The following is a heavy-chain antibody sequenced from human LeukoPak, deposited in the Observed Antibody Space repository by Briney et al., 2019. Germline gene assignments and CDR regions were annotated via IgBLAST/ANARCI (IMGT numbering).Heavy chain of an antibody. Sequence: ASVKVSCKASGYTFTSYYMHWVRQAPGQGLEWMGIINPSGGSTSYAQKFQGRVTMTRDTSTSTVYMELSSLRSEDTAVYYCARGIRPAYYDSSGYYYKWGQGILVTVSS. CDR1: GYTFTSYY. CDR3: ARGIRPAYYDSSGYYYK. D-gene: IGHD3-22*01. V-gene: IGHV1-46*03. J-gene: IGHJ4*02. CDR2: INPSGGST.